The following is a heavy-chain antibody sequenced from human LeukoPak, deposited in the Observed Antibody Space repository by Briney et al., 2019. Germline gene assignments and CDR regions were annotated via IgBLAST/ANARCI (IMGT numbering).Heavy chain of an antibody. D-gene: IGHD5-18*01. Sequence: GASVKVSCKASGYTFTSYGISWVRQAPGQGLEWMGGIIPIFGTANYAQKFQGRVTITADESTSTAYMELSSLRSEDTAVYYCAGGYSYGYSFDYWGQGTLVTVSS. CDR3: AGGYSYGYSFDY. CDR1: GYTFTSYG. V-gene: IGHV1-69*13. CDR2: IIPIFGTA. J-gene: IGHJ4*02.